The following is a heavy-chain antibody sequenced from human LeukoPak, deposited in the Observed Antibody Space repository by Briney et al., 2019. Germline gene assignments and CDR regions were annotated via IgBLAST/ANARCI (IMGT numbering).Heavy chain of an antibody. D-gene: IGHD4-23*01. V-gene: IGHV4-59*01. J-gene: IGHJ3*02. CDR1: GGSISSYY. CDR3: ARETTVVTPGRSDVFDI. Sequence: PSETLSLTCTVSGGSISSYYWSWIRQPPRKGLEWIGYIYYSGSTNYNPSLKSRVTISVDTSKNQFSLKLSSVTAADTAVYYCARETTVVTPGRSDVFDIWGQGTMVTVSS. CDR2: IYYSGST.